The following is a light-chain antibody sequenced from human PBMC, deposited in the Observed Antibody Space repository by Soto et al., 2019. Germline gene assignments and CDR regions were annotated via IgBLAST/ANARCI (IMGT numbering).Light chain of an antibody. Sequence: EIVMTQSPATLSVSPGERATLSCRASQSVSSNLAWYQQKPGQAPRLLIYGASTRATGIPARFSGSGSGTEFTLTISSLEPEDFAVYYCQHRSNWLFTFGPGTKVDIK. J-gene: IGKJ3*01. CDR2: GAS. V-gene: IGKV3D-15*01. CDR3: QHRSNWLFT. CDR1: QSVSSN.